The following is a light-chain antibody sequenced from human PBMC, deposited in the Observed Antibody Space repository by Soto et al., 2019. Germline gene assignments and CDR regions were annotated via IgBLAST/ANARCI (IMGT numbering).Light chain of an antibody. J-gene: IGKJ1*01. CDR2: DAS. CDR3: QRRINCPGT. V-gene: IGKV3-11*01. Sequence: EIVVTQSPATLSLSPGESATLSCRASQSVSSYLAWYQQKPGQAPRLLIYDASNRATGIPDRFSGIGSRTDFTLTISSLEPEDFAVYSCQRRINCPGTFGQGTKV. CDR1: QSVSSY.